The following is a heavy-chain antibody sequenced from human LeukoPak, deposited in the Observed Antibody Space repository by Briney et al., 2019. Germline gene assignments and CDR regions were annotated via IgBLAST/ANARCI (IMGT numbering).Heavy chain of an antibody. Sequence: SGTLSLTCAVSGGSISSSNWWSWVRQPPGKGLEWIGEIYHSGSTNYNPSLKSRVTISVDKSKNQFSLKLSSVTAADTAVYYCASSGRDVPAAMVDAFDIWGQGTMVTVSS. J-gene: IGHJ3*02. V-gene: IGHV4-4*02. CDR2: IYHSGST. D-gene: IGHD2-2*01. CDR3: ASSGRDVPAAMVDAFDI. CDR1: GGSISSSNW.